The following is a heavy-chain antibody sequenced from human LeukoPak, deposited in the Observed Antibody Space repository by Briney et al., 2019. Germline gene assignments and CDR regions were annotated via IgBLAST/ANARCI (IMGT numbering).Heavy chain of an antibody. J-gene: IGHJ4*02. Sequence: PSETLSLTCTVSGYSISSGYYWGWIRQPPGKGLEWIGTIYPSGSTNYNPSLKSRVTISVDTSKSQFSLKLSSVTAADTAVYYCATHDYYDSSGYASDYWGQGTLVTVSS. D-gene: IGHD3-22*01. V-gene: IGHV4-38-2*02. CDR3: ATHDYYDSSGYASDY. CDR2: IYPSGST. CDR1: GYSISSGYY.